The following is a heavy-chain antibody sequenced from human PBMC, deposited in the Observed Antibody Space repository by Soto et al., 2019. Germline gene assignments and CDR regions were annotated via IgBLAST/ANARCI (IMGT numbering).Heavy chain of an antibody. CDR1: GFTFSSYG. D-gene: IGHD4-4*01. Sequence: PGGSLRLSCAASGFTFSSYGMHWVRQAPGKGLEWVAVIWYDGSNKYYADSVKGRFTISRDNSKNTLYLQMNSLRAEDTAVYYCARADYSNYVSYYYGMDVWGQGTTVTVSS. CDR3: ARADYSNYVSYYYGMDV. V-gene: IGHV3-33*01. CDR2: IWYDGSNK. J-gene: IGHJ6*02.